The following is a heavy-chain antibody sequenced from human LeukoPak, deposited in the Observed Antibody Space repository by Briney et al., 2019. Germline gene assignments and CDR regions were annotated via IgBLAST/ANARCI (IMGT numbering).Heavy chain of an antibody. CDR2: IIPIFGTA. Sequence: GSSVKVSCKASGGTFSSYAISWVRQAPGQGLEWMGGIIPIFGTANYAQKFQGRVTITADKPTSTAYMELSSLRSENTAVYYCARASSGWFVPLDYWGQGTLVTVSS. J-gene: IGHJ4*02. CDR1: GGTFSSYA. D-gene: IGHD6-19*01. CDR3: ARASSGWFVPLDY. V-gene: IGHV1-69*06.